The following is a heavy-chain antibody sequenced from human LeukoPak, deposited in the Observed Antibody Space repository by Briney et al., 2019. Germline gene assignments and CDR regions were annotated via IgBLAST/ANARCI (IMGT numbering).Heavy chain of an antibody. CDR3: AKDLILVLPAAYDY. J-gene: IGHJ4*02. CDR1: GSFSSYV. Sequence: GGSLRLSCAASGSFSSYVMTWFRQAPGRGVEWVSTLSASGGSTYYADSVKGRFTISRDNSKNTLYLQMSSLRAEDTAVNFCAKDLILVLPAAYDYWGQGTLVTVSS. V-gene: IGHV3-23*01. D-gene: IGHD2-2*01. CDR2: LSASGGST.